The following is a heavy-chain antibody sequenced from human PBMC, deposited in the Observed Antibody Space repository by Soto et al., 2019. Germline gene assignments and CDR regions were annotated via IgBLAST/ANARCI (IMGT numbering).Heavy chain of an antibody. J-gene: IGHJ5*02. CDR1: GGSISSNY. Sequence: SETLSLTCTVSGGSISSNYWTWIRQPPGKGLEWIGYVYNSGSTNYNPSLKSRVTISEDTSKSQFSLKVNSMTAADTAVYYCTREQSDDNYFDPWGHGTLVTVPS. CDR3: TREQSDDNYFDP. CDR2: VYNSGST. V-gene: IGHV4-59*01. D-gene: IGHD6-19*01.